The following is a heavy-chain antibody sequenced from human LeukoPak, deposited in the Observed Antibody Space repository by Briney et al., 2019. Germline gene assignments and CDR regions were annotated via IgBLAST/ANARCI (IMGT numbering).Heavy chain of an antibody. D-gene: IGHD5-18*01. CDR2: IYTSGST. V-gene: IGHV4-4*07. Sequence: QPSETLSLTCTVSGGSISSYYWSWIRQPAGMGLEWIGRIYTSGSTNYNPSLKSRVTMSVDTSKNQFSLKLSSVAAADTAVYYCARVLGYSYGLKNGYGAFDIWGQGTMVTVSS. J-gene: IGHJ3*02. CDR3: ARVLGYSYGLKNGYGAFDI. CDR1: GGSISSYY.